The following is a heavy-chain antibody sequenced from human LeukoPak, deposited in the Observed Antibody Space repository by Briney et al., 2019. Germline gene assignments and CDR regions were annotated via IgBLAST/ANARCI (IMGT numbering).Heavy chain of an antibody. D-gene: IGHD2-2*01. CDR1: GFTFSSYA. CDR2: ISYDGSNK. Sequence: GGSLRLSCAASGFTFSSYAMHWVRQAPGKGLEWVAVISYDGSNKYYADSVKGRFTISSDNSKNTLYLQMNSLRAEDTAVYYCARDNSIVVVPAAADYWGQGTLVTVSS. V-gene: IGHV3-30*01. CDR3: ARDNSIVVVPAAADY. J-gene: IGHJ4*02.